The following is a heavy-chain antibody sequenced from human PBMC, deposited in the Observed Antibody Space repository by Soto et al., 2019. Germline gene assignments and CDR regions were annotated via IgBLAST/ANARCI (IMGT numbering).Heavy chain of an antibody. J-gene: IGHJ4*02. Sequence: GGSLRLSCAASGFTFSSYGMHWVRQAPGKGLEWVAVIWYDGSNKYYADSVKGRFTISRDNSKNTLYLQMNSLRAEDTAVYYCARDQTYYYDSSGYYFDYWGQGTLVTVSS. CDR1: GFTFSSYG. CDR2: IWYDGSNK. V-gene: IGHV3-33*01. CDR3: ARDQTYYYDSSGYYFDY. D-gene: IGHD3-22*01.